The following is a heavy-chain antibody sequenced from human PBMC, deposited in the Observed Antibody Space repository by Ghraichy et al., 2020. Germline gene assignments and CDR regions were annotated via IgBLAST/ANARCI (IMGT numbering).Heavy chain of an antibody. V-gene: IGHV4-59*01. D-gene: IGHD2-15*01. J-gene: IGHJ5*02. Sequence: SETLSLTCTVSGGSISSYYWSWIRQSPGKGLEWIGYIYYSGSTNYNPSLKSRVTISVDTSKNQFSLKLSSVTAADTAVYYCARRGPNCSGGSCHGTIWFDPWGQGTLVTVSS. CDR2: IYYSGST. CDR1: GGSISSYY. CDR3: ARRGPNCSGGSCHGTIWFDP.